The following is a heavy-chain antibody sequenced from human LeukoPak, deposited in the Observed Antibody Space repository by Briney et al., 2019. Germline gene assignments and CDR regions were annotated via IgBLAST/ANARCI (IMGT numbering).Heavy chain of an antibody. V-gene: IGHV1-18*01. J-gene: IGHJ3*02. CDR3: ARSYYDILTGSVDAFDI. Sequence: GASVKVSCKASGYTFTSYGISWVRQAPGQGLEWMGWISAYNGNTNYAQKLQGRVTMTTDTSTSTAYMELRSLRSDDTAVYYCARSYYDILTGSVDAFDIWGQGTMVTVSS. CDR2: ISAYNGNT. CDR1: GYTFTSYG. D-gene: IGHD3-9*01.